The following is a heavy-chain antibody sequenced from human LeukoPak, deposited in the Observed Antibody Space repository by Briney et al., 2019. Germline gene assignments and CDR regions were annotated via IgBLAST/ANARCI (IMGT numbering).Heavy chain of an antibody. CDR2: IISILGIA. CDR3: ARAGAVAGTYDAFDI. V-gene: IGHV1-69*04. D-gene: IGHD6-19*01. CDR1: GGTFSSYA. J-gene: IGHJ3*02. Sequence: GASVKVSCKASGGTFSSYAISWVRQAPGQGLEWMGRIISILGIANYAQKFQGRVTITADKSTSTAYMELSSLRSEDTAVYYCARAGAVAGTYDAFDIWGQGTMVTVSS.